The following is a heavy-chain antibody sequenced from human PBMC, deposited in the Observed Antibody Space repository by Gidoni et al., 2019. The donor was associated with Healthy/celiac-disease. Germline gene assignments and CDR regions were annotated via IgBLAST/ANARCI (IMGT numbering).Heavy chain of an antibody. Sequence: QAQPVQFGAEVKKPGASAKASCTAPGHHFTSYAMHWVRQAPGQRLEWRGWINADNGNAKYSRKFQSRVTITRDTSASTAYMELDSLRSEDTAVYYCARPRRGQQPRNAFDIWGQVTMVTVSS. V-gene: IGHV1-3*01. CDR2: INADNGNA. CDR1: GHHFTSYA. J-gene: IGHJ3*02. CDR3: ARPRRGQQPRNAFDI. D-gene: IGHD6-13*01.